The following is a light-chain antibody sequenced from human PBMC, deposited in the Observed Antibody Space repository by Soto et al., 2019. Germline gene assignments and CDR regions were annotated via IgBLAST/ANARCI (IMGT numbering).Light chain of an antibody. CDR3: QHRSTWPVR. CDR1: RSVDTD. CDR2: ATS. Sequence: TQSPANLSVSPVYSSTLSCRASRSVDTDLAWYQQKPGQAPRLLVFATSARATGIPARFSGSGSGTDFTLTISSLEPEDFAVYYCQHRSTWPVRFGQGTRLEIK. V-gene: IGKV3-11*01. J-gene: IGKJ5*01.